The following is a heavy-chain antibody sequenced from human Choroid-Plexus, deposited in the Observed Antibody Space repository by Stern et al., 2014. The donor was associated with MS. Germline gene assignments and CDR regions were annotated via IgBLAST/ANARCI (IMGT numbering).Heavy chain of an antibody. Sequence: QEQLQESGPGLGKPSQTLSLTCTVSGGSISSNNSYWSRIRQPPGKGLKWIAYLSYSGSTYYNPSLKSRVTLSVDTSTNQFSLRLSSVTAADTAVYYCARAHYGDYPFYYYGMDVWGQGTTVTVSS. D-gene: IGHD4-17*01. CDR3: ARAHYGDYPFYYYGMDV. V-gene: IGHV4-30-4*01. CDR2: LSYSGST. J-gene: IGHJ6*02. CDR1: GGSISSNNSY.